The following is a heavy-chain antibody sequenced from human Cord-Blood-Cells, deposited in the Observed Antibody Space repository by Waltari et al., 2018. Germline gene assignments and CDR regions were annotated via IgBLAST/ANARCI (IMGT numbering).Heavy chain of an antibody. V-gene: IGHV3-9*01. D-gene: IGHD3-3*01. CDR3: AKDIGRRSGYYGMDV. CDR1: GFTFDDYA. J-gene: IGHJ6*02. CDR2: ISWNSVSI. Sequence: EVQLVESGGGLVQPGRSLRLSCAASGFTFDDYAMHWVRQDPGKGLEWVSGISWNSVSIGYADSVKGRFTISRDNAKNSLYLQRNRLRAVDTALYYCAKDIGRRSGYYGMDVWGQGTTVTVSS.